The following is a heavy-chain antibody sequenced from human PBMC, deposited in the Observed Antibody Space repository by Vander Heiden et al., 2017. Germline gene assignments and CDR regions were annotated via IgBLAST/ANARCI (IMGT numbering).Heavy chain of an antibody. CDR2: VYYTGTT. Sequence: QVHLLESGPVLVKPSETLSLTCNVSGYSVSSASYYWTWLRQPPGKALEWIGYVYYTGTTNYIPSLQSRLTISLDTSRNELSLNLKSVVAADTPLYYGAGFWSGLYPWVQGTLFHVS. CDR1: GYSVSSASYY. CDR3: AGFWSGLYP. J-gene: IGHJ1*01. V-gene: IGHV4-61*01. D-gene: IGHD3-3*01.